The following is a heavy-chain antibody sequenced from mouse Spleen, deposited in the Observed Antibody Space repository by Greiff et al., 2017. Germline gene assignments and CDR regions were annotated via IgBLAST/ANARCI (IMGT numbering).Heavy chain of an antibody. CDR2: IWGGGST. Sequence: VQLQESGPGLVAPSQSLSITCTVSGFSLTSYGVAWVRQSPGKGLEWLGVIWGGGSTNYNSALTSRLSISKDNSKSQVFLKMNSLQTDDTAMYYCATLYGDYEGYAMDYWGQGTSVTVSS. CDR1: GFSLTSYG. J-gene: IGHJ4*01. V-gene: IGHV2-6*01. CDR3: ATLYGDYEGYAMDY. D-gene: IGHD2-13*01.